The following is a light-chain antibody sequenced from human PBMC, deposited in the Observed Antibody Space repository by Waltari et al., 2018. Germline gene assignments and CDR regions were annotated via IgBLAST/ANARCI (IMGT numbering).Light chain of an antibody. J-gene: IGKJ4*01. CDR2: DTS. CDR3: QQRRNWPLT. Sequence: VLTQYPATLSLSPGERATLSCRASQSVTMYLAWYQQRPGQAPRLLIYDTSNRATDIPARFSGSGSETDFSLTISSLEPGDFAVYYCQQRRNWPLTFGGGTKVEIK. V-gene: IGKV3-11*01. CDR1: QSVTMY.